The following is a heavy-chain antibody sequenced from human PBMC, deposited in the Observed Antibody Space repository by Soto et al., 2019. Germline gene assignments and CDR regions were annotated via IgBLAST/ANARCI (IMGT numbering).Heavy chain of an antibody. CDR1: GGSISSGGYS. V-gene: IGHV4-30-2*01. CDR2: IYHSGST. Sequence: SSETLSLTCAVSGGSISSGGYSWIWIRQPPGKGLEWIGYIYHSGSTYYNPSLKSRVTISVDRSKNQFSLKLSSVTAADTAVYYCSRVPGPWGQGTLVTVSS. CDR3: SRVPGP. J-gene: IGHJ5*02.